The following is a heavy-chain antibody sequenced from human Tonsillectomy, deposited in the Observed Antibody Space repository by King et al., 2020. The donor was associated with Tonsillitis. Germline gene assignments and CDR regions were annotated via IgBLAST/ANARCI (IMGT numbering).Heavy chain of an antibody. Sequence: VQLVESGAEVKKPGASVKVSCKASGYTFTGYYMHWVRQAPGQGLEWMGWIKPNSVGTNFAQKCQGRVTMTRDTSNSTAYMELSRLRSDDTAEYYCARVPEGFGGLYWFDPWGQGTLVTVSS. CDR2: IKPNSVGT. CDR3: ARVPEGFGGLYWFDP. V-gene: IGHV1-2*02. D-gene: IGHD3-10*01. CDR1: GYTFTGYY. J-gene: IGHJ5*02.